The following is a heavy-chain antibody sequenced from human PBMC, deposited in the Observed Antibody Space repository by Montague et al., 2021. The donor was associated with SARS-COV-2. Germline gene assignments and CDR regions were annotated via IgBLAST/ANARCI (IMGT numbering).Heavy chain of an antibody. D-gene: IGHD1-26*01. J-gene: IGHJ5*02. CDR2: IDRDDE. CDR3: ARGIGWRSRVVFDP. V-gene: IGHV2-70*20. Sequence: PPLVKPTQTLTLTCTFSGFSLSTSGMCVSWVRQPPGKALEWLALIDRDDEYYNTSLKTRLTISKDTSKNQVVLTLTNMDPVDTATYFWARGIGWRSRVVFDPWGQGTLVTVSS. CDR1: GFSLSTSGMC.